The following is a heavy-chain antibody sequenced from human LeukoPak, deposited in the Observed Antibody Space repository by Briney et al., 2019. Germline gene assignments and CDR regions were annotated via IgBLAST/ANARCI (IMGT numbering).Heavy chain of an antibody. D-gene: IGHD6-13*01. V-gene: IGHV1-46*01. Sequence: ASVKVSCKASGYTFTNYYMHWVRQAPGQGLEWMGVIDPRGGSTTYAQKVQGRFTMTRDTSTSTVCMELRSLNSEDTAVYYCARSHSSWYCFDPWGQGTLVTVSS. CDR1: GYTFTNYY. CDR2: IDPRGGST. CDR3: ARSHSSWYCFDP. J-gene: IGHJ5*02.